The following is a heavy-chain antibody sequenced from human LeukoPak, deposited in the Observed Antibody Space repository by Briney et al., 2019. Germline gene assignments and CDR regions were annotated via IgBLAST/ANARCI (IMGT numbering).Heavy chain of an antibody. CDR2: ISYSGST. J-gene: IGHJ3*02. CDR3: ARGFAGTTRDAFDI. D-gene: IGHD1-7*01. V-gene: IGHV4-59*01. Sequence: SETLSLTCTVSGGSISSYFWSWVRQPPGEALEWIGYISYSGSTNYNSSLKSRVTISVDTSKNQFSLELSSVTAADTAVYYCARGFAGTTRDAFDIWSQGTMVTVSS. CDR1: GGSISSYF.